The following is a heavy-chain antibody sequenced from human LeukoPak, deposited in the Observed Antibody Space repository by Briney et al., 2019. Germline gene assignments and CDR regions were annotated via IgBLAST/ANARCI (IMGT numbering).Heavy chain of an antibody. CDR2: THHTGSS. D-gene: IGHD4-11*01. CDR1: GDPVSSGDFY. Sequence: ASETLSLTCTVSGDPVSSGDFYWSWIRQSPGRGLQWIAYTHHTGSSNYSPSLRSRVTISMDTSKNQFSLNLNSVTAADTAVYYCAKDLYSNYGPADYWGQRNLVTVSS. CDR3: AKDLYSNYGPADY. V-gene: IGHV4-61*08. J-gene: IGHJ4*02.